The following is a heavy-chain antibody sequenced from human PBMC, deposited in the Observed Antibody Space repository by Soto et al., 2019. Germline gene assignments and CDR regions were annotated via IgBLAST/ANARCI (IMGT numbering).Heavy chain of an antibody. Sequence: SETLSLTCAVYGGSFSGYYWSWIRQPPGKGLEWIGEINHSGSTNYNPSLKSRVTISVDTSKNQFSLKLSSVTAADTAVYYCARARGPYYYDSSGYYYNIRFDPWGQGTLVTVSS. J-gene: IGHJ5*02. CDR2: INHSGST. V-gene: IGHV4-34*01. D-gene: IGHD3-22*01. CDR3: ARARGPYYYDSSGYYYNIRFDP. CDR1: GGSFSGYY.